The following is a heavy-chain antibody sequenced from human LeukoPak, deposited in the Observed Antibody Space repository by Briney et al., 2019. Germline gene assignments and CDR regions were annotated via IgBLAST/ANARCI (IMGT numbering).Heavy chain of an antibody. V-gene: IGHV3-11*04. J-gene: IGHJ4*02. D-gene: IGHD6-25*01. CDR3: AREASGNYHVFDS. CDR2: ITNTGRST. Sequence: GGSLRLSCEASGFRVGSYFMSLIRQAHGQGLESVSYITNTGRSTNYADAVKGRFTISRDNAKQSVYLEMTDLRAEDTAVYYCAREASGNYHVFDSWGQGTLVIVSS. CDR1: GFRVGSYF.